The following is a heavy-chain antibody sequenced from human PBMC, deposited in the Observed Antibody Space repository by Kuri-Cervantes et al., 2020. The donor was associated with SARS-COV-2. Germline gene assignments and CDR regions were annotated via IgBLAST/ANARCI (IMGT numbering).Heavy chain of an antibody. V-gene: IGHV4-39*07. D-gene: IGHD6-13*01. CDR3: ARFSAAAGQRTFDY. CDR1: GGSISSGSYY. Sequence: GSLRLSCTVSGGSISSGSYYWGWIRQPPGKGLEWIGEINHSGSTNYNPSLKSRVTISVDTSKNQFSLKLSSVTAADTAVYYCARFSAAAGQRTFDYWGQGTLVTVSS. CDR2: INHSGST. J-gene: IGHJ4*02.